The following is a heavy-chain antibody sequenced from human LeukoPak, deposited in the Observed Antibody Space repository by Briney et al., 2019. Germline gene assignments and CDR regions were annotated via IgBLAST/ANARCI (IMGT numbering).Heavy chain of an antibody. CDR1: GYTFTDYY. V-gene: IGHV1-46*01. CDR2: INPSGGST. Sequence: ASVKVSCKASGYTFTDYYMHWVRQAPGQGLEWMGIINPSGGSTSYAQKFQGRVTMTRDTSTSTVYMELSSLRSEDTAVYYCASWGYSYGYDDAFDIWGQGTMVTVSS. D-gene: IGHD5-18*01. J-gene: IGHJ3*02. CDR3: ASWGYSYGYDDAFDI.